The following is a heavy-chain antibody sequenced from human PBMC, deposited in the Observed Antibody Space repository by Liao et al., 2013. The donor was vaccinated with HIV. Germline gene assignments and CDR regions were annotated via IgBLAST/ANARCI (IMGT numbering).Heavy chain of an antibody. J-gene: IGHJ3*02. CDR3: ARSSGYCAFDI. CDR1: GGSISSGSYY. V-gene: IGHV4-61*02. Sequence: QVQLQESGPGLVKPSQTLSLTCTVSGGSISSGSYYWSWIRQPAGKGLEWIGRIYTSGSTNYNPSLKSRVTISVDTSKNQFSLKLSSVTAADTAVYYCARSSGYCAFDIWGQGTMVTVSS. CDR2: IYTSGST. D-gene: IGHD3-22*01.